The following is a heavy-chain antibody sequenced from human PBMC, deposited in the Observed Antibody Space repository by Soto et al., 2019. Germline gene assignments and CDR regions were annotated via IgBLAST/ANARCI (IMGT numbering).Heavy chain of an antibody. CDR1: GFIFSRSW. Sequence: PGGSLRLSCVASGFIFSRSWMHWVRHAPGKGLVWVSRINGDGSITDYAEFVKGRFTISRDNAKNTLYLQMNSLRDEDRAVYYCVRAHCSGDSCQRDFYSMDVWGQGTSVTVSS. V-gene: IGHV3-74*01. CDR2: INGDGSIT. D-gene: IGHD2-15*01. J-gene: IGHJ6*02. CDR3: VRAHCSGDSCQRDFYSMDV.